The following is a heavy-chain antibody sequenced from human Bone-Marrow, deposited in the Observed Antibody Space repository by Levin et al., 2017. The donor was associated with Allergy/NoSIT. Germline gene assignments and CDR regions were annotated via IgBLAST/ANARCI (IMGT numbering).Heavy chain of an antibody. CDR3: ARVLGQANAWEETYFYYALDV. Sequence: PSETLSLTCDVSGDSMSGYYWGWVRQPPGKGLEWIGHIFYTGSTTYNPSLESRVTISVNTSTRQFSLRLTSVATADTAVYYCARVLGQANAWEETYFYYALDVWGQETTVTVSS. J-gene: IGHJ6*02. D-gene: IGHD7-27*01. V-gene: IGHV4-59*12. CDR1: GDSMSGYY. CDR2: IFYTGST.